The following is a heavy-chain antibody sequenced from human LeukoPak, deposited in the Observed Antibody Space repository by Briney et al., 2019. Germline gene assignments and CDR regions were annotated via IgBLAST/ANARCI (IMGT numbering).Heavy chain of an antibody. CDR1: GFTFSSYG. D-gene: IGHD1-1*01. CDR2: IWYDGSNK. J-gene: IGHJ4*02. V-gene: IGHV3-33*06. CDR3: AKDLRYNWSTTFLFDY. Sequence: GGSLRLSCAASGFTFSSYGMHWVRQAPGKGLEWVAVIWYDGSNKYYADSVKGRFTISRDNSKNTLYLQMNSLRAEDTAVYYCAKDLRYNWSTTFLFDYWGKRTLVTVSS.